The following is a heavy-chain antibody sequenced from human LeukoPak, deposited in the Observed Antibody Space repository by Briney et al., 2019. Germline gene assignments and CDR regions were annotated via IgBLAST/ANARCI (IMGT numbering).Heavy chain of an antibody. Sequence: PGGSLRLSCAASGFTFSSYSMNWVRQAPGKGLEWVSSISSSSSYIYYADSVKGRFTISRDNAKNSLYLQMNSLRAEDTAVYYCARDHLWFGGGGYFDYWGQGTLVTVS. D-gene: IGHD3-10*01. CDR3: ARDHLWFGGGGYFDY. V-gene: IGHV3-21*01. J-gene: IGHJ4*02. CDR2: ISSSSSYI. CDR1: GFTFSSYS.